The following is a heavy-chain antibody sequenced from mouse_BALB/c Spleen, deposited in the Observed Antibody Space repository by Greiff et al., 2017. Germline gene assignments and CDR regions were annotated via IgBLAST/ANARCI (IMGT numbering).Heavy chain of an antibody. J-gene: IGHJ4*01. CDR1: GFAFSSYD. V-gene: IGHV5-12-1*01. CDR2: ISSGGGST. Sequence: EVKLVESGGGLVKPGGSLKLSCAASGFAFSSYDMSWVRQTPEKRLEWVAYISSGGGSTYYPDTVKGRFTISRDNAKNTLYLQMSSLKSEDTAMYSCARQGGYDAMDYWGQGTSVTVSS. CDR3: ARQGGYDAMDY.